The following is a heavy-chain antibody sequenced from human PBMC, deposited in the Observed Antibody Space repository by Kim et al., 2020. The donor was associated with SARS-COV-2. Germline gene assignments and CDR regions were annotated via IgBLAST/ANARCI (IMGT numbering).Heavy chain of an antibody. CDR3: VKYGSGSYMPTWASYYYYYYGMDV. CDR1: GFTFSSYA. J-gene: IGHJ6*02. CDR2: ISGSGGST. Sequence: GGSLRLSCAASGFTFSSYAMSWVRQAPGKGLEWVSAISGSGGSTYYADSVKGRFTISRDNSKNTLYLQMNSLRAEDTAVYYCVKYGSGSYMPTWASYYYYYYGMDVWGQGTTVTVSS. D-gene: IGHD3-10*01. V-gene: IGHV3-23*01.